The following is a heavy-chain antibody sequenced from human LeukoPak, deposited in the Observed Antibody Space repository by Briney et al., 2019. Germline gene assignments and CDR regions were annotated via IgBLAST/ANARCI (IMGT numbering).Heavy chain of an antibody. CDR2: ISYTGST. V-gene: IGHV4-59*08. CDR3: AIDYGDYPDY. CDR1: GGSISPYF. Sequence: SETLSLTCTVSGGSISPYFWSWMRQTPGKGLEWIGYISYTGSTNYNPALKSRVTISVDTSKNQFSLQLTSVTAADTAVYYCAIDYGDYPDYWGQGTLVTVSS. J-gene: IGHJ4*02. D-gene: IGHD4-17*01.